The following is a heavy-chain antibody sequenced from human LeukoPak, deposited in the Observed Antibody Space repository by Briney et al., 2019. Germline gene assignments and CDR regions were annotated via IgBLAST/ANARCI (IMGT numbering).Heavy chain of an antibody. CDR1: GFTFSSYG. CDR3: AKSYSSSSNPYYFDY. V-gene: IGHV3-23*01. D-gene: IGHD6-6*01. Sequence: GGSLRLSCAASGFTFSSYGMTWVCRAPGKGLEWVSAISGSGGSTYYADSVKGRFTISRDNSKNTLYLQMNSLRAEDTAVYYCAKSYSSSSNPYYFDYWGQGALVTVSS. CDR2: ISGSGGST. J-gene: IGHJ4*02.